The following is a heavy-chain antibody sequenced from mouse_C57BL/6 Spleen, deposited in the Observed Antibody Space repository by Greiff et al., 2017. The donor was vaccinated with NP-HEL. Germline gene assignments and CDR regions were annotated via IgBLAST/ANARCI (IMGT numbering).Heavy chain of an antibody. CDR3: ARDGIYYYGSRAMDY. V-gene: IGHV5-4*01. CDR1: GFTFSSYA. Sequence: DVMLVESGGGLVKPGGSLKLSCAASGFTFSSYAMSWVRQTPEKRLEWVATISDGGSYTYYPDNVKGRFTISRDNAKNNLYLQMSHLKSEDTAMYYCARDGIYYYGSRAMDYWGQGTSVTVSS. D-gene: IGHD1-1*01. J-gene: IGHJ4*01. CDR2: ISDGGSYT.